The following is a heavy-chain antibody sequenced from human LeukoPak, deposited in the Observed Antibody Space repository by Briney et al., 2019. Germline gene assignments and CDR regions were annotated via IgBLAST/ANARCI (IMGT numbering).Heavy chain of an antibody. D-gene: IGHD3-22*01. CDR3: ARSSPLHYDSSGPRFDY. CDR1: GYAFGNYG. J-gene: IGHJ4*02. CDR2: ISAFNGNT. V-gene: IGHV1-18*01. Sequence: GASVKVSCKASGYAFGNYGISWVRQAPGQGLEWMGWISAFNGNTNFAEKLQDRVTMTTDTSTSTAYMELRSLRSDDTAVYYCARSSPLHYDSSGPRFDYWGQGTLVTVSS.